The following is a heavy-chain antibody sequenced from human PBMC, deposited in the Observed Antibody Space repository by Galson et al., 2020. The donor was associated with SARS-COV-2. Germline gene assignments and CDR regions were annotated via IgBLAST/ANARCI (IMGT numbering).Heavy chain of an antibody. D-gene: IGHD6-19*01. V-gene: IGHV2-70*01. CDR3: ARSNVAVSRNAFDI. J-gene: IGHJ3*02. CDR2: IDWDDDM. CDR1: GFSATTSGMC. Sequence: SGPTLVKPTQTLRLTCAFSGFSATTSGMCVSWIRQPPGKALEWLALIDWDDDMYYSKSLKTRLAISKDTSRNQVVLTMTNMGPEDTAMYYCARSNVAVSRNAFDIWGPGTMVTVPS.